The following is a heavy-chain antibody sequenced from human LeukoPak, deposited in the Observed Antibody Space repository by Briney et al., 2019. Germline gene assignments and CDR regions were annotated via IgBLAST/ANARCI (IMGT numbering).Heavy chain of an antibody. CDR2: ISGRSGTT. CDR1: RFTFSSYG. CDR3: AKVGTVYFPLDF. Sequence: GGSLRLSCAASRFTFSSYGMHWVRQAPGKGLEWVSAISGRSGTTYYADSVKGRFTISRDNSKNTLYLQMNSLRAGDTAVYYCAKVGTVYFPLDFWGQGTLVTVSS. V-gene: IGHV3-23*01. J-gene: IGHJ4*02. D-gene: IGHD2/OR15-2a*01.